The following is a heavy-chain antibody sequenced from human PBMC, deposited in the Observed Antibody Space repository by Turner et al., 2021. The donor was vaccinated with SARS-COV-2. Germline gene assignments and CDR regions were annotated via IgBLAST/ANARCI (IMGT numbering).Heavy chain of an antibody. CDR1: GASGEKYY. J-gene: IGHJ6*02. CDR2: TDFRVNI. V-gene: IGHV4-4*07. CDR3: VRDGYSGSSKGYRYYGMDV. Sequence: QAQLQESGPGMVKPSETLSLTCNGSGASGEKYYWSWIRQSAGKGLEWIGRTDFRVNINSDPSLKSRVSVSEDRAKNQIFLRLSDVTAADTAVYYCVRDGYSGSSKGYRYYGMDVWGQGITVTVSS. D-gene: IGHD6-6*01.